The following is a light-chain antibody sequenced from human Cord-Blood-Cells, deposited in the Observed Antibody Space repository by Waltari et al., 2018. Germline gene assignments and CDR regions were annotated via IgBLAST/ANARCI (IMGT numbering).Light chain of an antibody. V-gene: IGKV3-20*01. Sequence: EIVLTQSPGTLSLSPGERATPSCRASQSVSSSYLAWYQQKPGQAPRLLIYGASSGATGIPDRFSGSGSGTDFTLTISRLEPEDFAVYYCQQYGSSLMYTFGQGTKLEIK. CDR3: QQYGSSLMYT. CDR1: QSVSSSY. J-gene: IGKJ2*01. CDR2: GAS.